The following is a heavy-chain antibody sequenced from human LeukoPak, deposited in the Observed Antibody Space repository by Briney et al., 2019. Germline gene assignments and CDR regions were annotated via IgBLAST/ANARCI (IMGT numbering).Heavy chain of an antibody. Sequence: PSETLSLTCTVSGGSISSYYWSWIRQPPGKGLEWIGYIYYSGSTNYNPSLKSRVTISVDTSKNQFSLKLSSVTAADTAVYYCARHFAAAGTGFLDYWGQGTLVTVSS. V-gene: IGHV4-59*08. CDR2: IYYSGST. J-gene: IGHJ4*02. CDR3: ARHFAAAGTGFLDY. D-gene: IGHD6-13*01. CDR1: GGSISSYY.